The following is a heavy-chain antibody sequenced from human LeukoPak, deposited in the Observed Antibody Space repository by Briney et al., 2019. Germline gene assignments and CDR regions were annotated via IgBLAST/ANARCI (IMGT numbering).Heavy chain of an antibody. D-gene: IGHD2-2*01. CDR2: ISASGGST. CDR1: GFTFSNYA. J-gene: IGHJ4*02. V-gene: IGHV3-23*01. CDR3: AKEERSQLFDY. Sequence: GSLRLSCAASGFTFSNYAMSWVRQAPGKGLEWVSAISASGGSTYYADSVKGRFTISTDNSKNTLYLQMNSLRAEDTAVYYCAKEERSQLFDYWGQGTLVTVSS.